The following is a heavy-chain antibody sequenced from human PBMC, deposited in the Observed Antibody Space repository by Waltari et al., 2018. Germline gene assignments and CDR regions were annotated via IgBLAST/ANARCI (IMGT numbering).Heavy chain of an antibody. CDR2: LWYDGSNK. V-gene: IGHV3-33*01. D-gene: IGHD3-22*01. CDR1: GFTFSSYG. CDR3: ARESDSSGYMAYDAFDI. Sequence: QVQLVESGGGVVQPGRSLRLSCAASGFTFSSYGMHWVRQAPGRGLEWVAVLWYDGSNKDYEDSVKGRFTISRDNSKNTLYLQRNSLRAEDTAVYYCARESDSSGYMAYDAFDIWGQGTMVTVSS. J-gene: IGHJ3*02.